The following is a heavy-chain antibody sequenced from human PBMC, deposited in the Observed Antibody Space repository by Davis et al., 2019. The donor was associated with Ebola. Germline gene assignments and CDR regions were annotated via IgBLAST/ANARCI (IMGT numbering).Heavy chain of an antibody. J-gene: IGHJ6*04. CDR3: ARDLGRVQLYGMDV. V-gene: IGHV3-21*01. CDR2: ISSSSSYI. Sequence: GGSLRLSCAASGFTFSNYGMHWVRQAPGKGLEWVSSISSSSSYIYYADSVKGRFTISRDNAKNSLYLQMNSLRAEDTAVYYCARDLGRVQLYGMDVWGKGTTVTVSS. CDR1: GFTFSNYG. D-gene: IGHD1-1*01.